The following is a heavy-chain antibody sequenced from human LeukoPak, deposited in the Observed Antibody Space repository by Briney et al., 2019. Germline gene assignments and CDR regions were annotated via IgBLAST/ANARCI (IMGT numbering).Heavy chain of an antibody. Sequence: ASVKVSCKASGYTFTSYDINWVRQATGQGLEWMGWMNPNSGNTGYAQKFQGRVTITRNTSISTAYMELSSLRSEDTAVYYCARVRGPLENIVVVPAAIQGNAFDIWGQGTMVTVSS. V-gene: IGHV1-8*03. D-gene: IGHD2-2*01. CDR3: ARVRGPLENIVVVPAAIQGNAFDI. CDR2: MNPNSGNT. J-gene: IGHJ3*02. CDR1: GYTFTSYD.